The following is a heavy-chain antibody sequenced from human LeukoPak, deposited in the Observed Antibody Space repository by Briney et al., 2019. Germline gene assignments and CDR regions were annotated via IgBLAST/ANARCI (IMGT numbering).Heavy chain of an antibody. J-gene: IGHJ4*02. Sequence: SQTLSLTCAISGDSVSSNSAAWNWIRQSPSRGLEWLGRTYYRSKWYNDYAVSVKSRITINPDTSKNQFSLQLNSVTPEDTAVYYCAREVDIVGATSPALDYWGQGTLVTVSS. D-gene: IGHD1-26*01. CDR1: GDSVSSNSAA. V-gene: IGHV6-1*01. CDR2: TYYRSKWYN. CDR3: AREVDIVGATSPALDY.